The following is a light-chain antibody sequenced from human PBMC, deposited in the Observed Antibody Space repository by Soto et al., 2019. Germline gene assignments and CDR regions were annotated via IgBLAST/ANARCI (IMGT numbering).Light chain of an antibody. Sequence: DIQMTQSPSSLSASVGDRVTITCRASLTIGHSLSWFQQKAGKVPKLLIYEASNLQSGVPSRFRGGGSGTEFTLTISSLQPEDVATYYCQNFDSAPQTFGQGTKVDIK. CDR2: EAS. J-gene: IGKJ1*01. V-gene: IGKV1-27*01. CDR1: LTIGHS. CDR3: QNFDSAPQT.